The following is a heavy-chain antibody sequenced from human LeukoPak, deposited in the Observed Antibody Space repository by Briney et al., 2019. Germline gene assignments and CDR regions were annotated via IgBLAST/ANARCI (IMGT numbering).Heavy chain of an antibody. D-gene: IGHD3-10*01. J-gene: IGHJ6*03. CDR1: GGSISSYY. V-gene: IGHV4-59*01. CDR3: ARVRYYYGSGSYFYYYYYMDV. CDR2: IYYSGST. Sequence: SETLSLTCTVSGGSISSYYWSWIRQPPGKGLEWIGYIYYSGSTNYNPSLKSRVTISVDTSKNQFSLKLSSVTAADTAVYYCARVRYYYGSGSYFYYYYYMDVRGKGTTVTISS.